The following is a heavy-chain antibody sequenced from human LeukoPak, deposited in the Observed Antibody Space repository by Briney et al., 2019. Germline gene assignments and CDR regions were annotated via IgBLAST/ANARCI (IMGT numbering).Heavy chain of an antibody. V-gene: IGHV4-34*01. J-gene: IGHJ4*02. CDR2: INHSGST. CDR1: GGSFSGYY. CDR3: ARGRIPDDY. Sequence: PSETLSLTCAVYGGSFSGYYWSWIRQPPGKGLEWIGEINHSGSTNYNPSLKSRVTISVDTSKNQFSLKLGSVTAADTAVYYCARGRIPDDYWGQGTLVTVSS. D-gene: IGHD6-13*01.